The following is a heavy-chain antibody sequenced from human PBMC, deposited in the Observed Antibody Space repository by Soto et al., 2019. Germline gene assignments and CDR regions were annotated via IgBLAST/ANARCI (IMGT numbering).Heavy chain of an antibody. D-gene: IGHD2-15*01. CDR3: THRLVGSGQGY. Sequence: QITLEETGPPLVKPTQTLTLTCTFSGFSLTTGRVGVGWIRQPPGKALEWLAVIHWNDDNHYSPSLKSRLTITKDTSKNPVVLTLTNMDPVDTATYYCTHRLVGSGQGYWGQGTLVTVSS. CDR1: GFSLTTGRVG. J-gene: IGHJ4*02. CDR2: IHWNDDN. V-gene: IGHV2-5*01.